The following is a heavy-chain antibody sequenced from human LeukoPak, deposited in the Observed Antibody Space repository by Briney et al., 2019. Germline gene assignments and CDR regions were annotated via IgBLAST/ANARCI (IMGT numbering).Heavy chain of an antibody. CDR1: GYTFTGYY. CDR2: INPNSGGT. CDR3: ARVAEITMIVVVPSGGDY. J-gene: IGHJ4*02. D-gene: IGHD3-22*01. Sequence: ASLKVSCKASGYTFTGYYMHWVRQAPGQGLEWMGWINPNSGGTNYAQKFQGRVTMTRDTTISTAYMELSRLRSDDTAVYYCARVAEITMIVVVPSGGDYWGQGTLVTVSS. V-gene: IGHV1-2*02.